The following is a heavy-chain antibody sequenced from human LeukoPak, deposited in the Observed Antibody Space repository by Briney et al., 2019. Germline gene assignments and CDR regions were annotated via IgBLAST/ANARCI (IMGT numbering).Heavy chain of an antibody. CDR1: GGSISSSSYY. CDR2: MYYSGST. CDR3: AKSSGSFDS. V-gene: IGHV4-39*07. J-gene: IGHJ4*02. Sequence: SETLSLTCTVSGGSISSSSYYWGWIRQPPGKGLEWIGSMYYSGSTYYNPSLKSRVTISVDTSKNQFSLNVSSVTAADTAVYYCAKSSGSFDSWGQGTLVTVSS. D-gene: IGHD1-26*01.